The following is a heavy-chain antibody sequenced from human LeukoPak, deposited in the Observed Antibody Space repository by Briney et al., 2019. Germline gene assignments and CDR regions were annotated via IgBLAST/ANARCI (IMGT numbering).Heavy chain of an antibody. D-gene: IGHD3-10*01. J-gene: IGHJ4*02. V-gene: IGHV1-2*02. CDR1: GYTFTGYY. CDR2: INPNSGDS. CDR3: ARGRDEIDY. Sequence: ASVKVSCKASGYTFTGYYMHWVRQVTGQGLEWMGWINPNSGDSNIAQNFQIRVTMTRDKSISTIYMELRRLRFDDTAVYYCARGRDEIDYWGQGTLVTVSS.